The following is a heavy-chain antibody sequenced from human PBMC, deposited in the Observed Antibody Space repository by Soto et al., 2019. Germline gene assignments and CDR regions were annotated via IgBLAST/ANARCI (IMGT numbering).Heavy chain of an antibody. CDR2: ISTDGSST. D-gene: IGHD7-27*01. V-gene: IGHV3-74*01. Sequence: EMQLVESGGGLVKPGGSLRLSCAGSGFTFSSYWMHWVRQTPGKGLVWVSRISTDGSSTCYADSVKGRFTISRDSAKNTLYLQMSSLRAEDTAVYYCARGGRSFDYWGRIDVWGQGTTVAVSS. CDR1: GFTFSSYW. J-gene: IGHJ6*02. CDR3: ARGGRSFDYWGRIDV.